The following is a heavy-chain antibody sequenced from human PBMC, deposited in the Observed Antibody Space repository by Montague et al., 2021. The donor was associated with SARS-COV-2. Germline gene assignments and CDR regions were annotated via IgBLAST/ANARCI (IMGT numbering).Heavy chain of an antibody. J-gene: IGHJ4*02. D-gene: IGHD3-10*01. CDR2: IYHTGIT. CDR3: VRVAWFGELSLADY. V-gene: IGHV4-39*07. Sequence: SETLSLTRTVAGDSISSTVYYWGWMRQPPGKRLGWIGTIYHTGITHYNPSLKSRVTLSVDTSKNQLSLNVTSVTAADTAVYFCVRVAWFGELSLADYWGQGTLVAVSS. CDR1: GDSISSTVYY.